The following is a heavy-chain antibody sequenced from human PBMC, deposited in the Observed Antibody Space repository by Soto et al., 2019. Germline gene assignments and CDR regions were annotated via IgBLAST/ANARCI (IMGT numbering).Heavy chain of an antibody. CDR2: MNADSGNT. Sequence: ASVKVSCKASGYTFTSYGIHWVRQAPGQGLEWMGWMNADSGNTSYAPKFQGRVSMTRNTSIYTVYLELSSLASDDTAVYYCVRMASSGTLNWFDPWGQGTLVTVSS. D-gene: IGHD1-1*01. CDR3: VRMASSGTLNWFDP. CDR1: GYTFTSYG. V-gene: IGHV1-8*01. J-gene: IGHJ5*02.